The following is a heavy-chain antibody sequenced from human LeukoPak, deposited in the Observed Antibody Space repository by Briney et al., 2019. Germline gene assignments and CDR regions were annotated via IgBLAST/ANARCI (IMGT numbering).Heavy chain of an antibody. J-gene: IGHJ6*02. Sequence: GASVKVSCKASGGTFSSYAISWVRQAPGQGLEWMGRIIPIFGIANYAQKFQGRVTITADKSTSTAYMELSSLRSEDTAVYYCARDLQISDYDFWSGPYGMDVWGQGTTVTVSS. V-gene: IGHV1-69*04. CDR3: ARDLQISDYDFWSGPYGMDV. D-gene: IGHD3-3*01. CDR2: IIPIFGIA. CDR1: GGTFSSYA.